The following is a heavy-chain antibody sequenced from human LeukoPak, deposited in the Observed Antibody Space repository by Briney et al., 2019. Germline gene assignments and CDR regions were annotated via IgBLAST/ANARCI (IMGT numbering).Heavy chain of an antibody. Sequence: PGGSQRLSCAASGFTFSSYWMSWVRQAPGKGLEWVAKIKQDGSEKYYVDSVKGRFTISRDNAKNPLYLQMNSLRAEDTAVYYCARDQGGYDYPPDYWGQGTLVIVSS. D-gene: IGHD5-12*01. CDR3: ARDQGGYDYPPDY. CDR1: GFTFSSYW. J-gene: IGHJ4*02. V-gene: IGHV3-7*04. CDR2: IKQDGSEK.